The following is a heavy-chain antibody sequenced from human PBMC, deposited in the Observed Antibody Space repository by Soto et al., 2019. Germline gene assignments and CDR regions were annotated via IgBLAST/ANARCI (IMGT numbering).Heavy chain of an antibody. V-gene: IGHV2-5*02. CDR1: GFSLSTSGVG. J-gene: IGHJ4*02. CDR3: AHSITIFGVVIHGFDY. D-gene: IGHD3-3*01. CDR2: IYWDDDK. Sequence: SGPTLVQPTQTLTLTCTFSGFSLSTSGVGVGWIRQPPGKALEWLALIYWDDDKRYSRSLKSRLTIPKDTHKNQLVLTMTNMDPVDTATYYCAHSITIFGVVIHGFDYWGQGTLVTVSS.